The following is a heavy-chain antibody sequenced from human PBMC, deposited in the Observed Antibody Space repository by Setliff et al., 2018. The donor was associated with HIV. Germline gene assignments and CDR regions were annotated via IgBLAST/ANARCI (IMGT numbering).Heavy chain of an antibody. V-gene: IGHV4-38-2*01. J-gene: IGHJ4*02. Sequence: LSLTCAVSGYSISSGYYWGWLRQPPGKGLEWIGSMYYSGSTYYNLSLQSRVTISVDTSKSQFSLKLSSVTAADTAIYYCASLLNLGPKSFFDYWGQGALVTVSS. D-gene: IGHD2-15*01. CDR2: MYYSGST. CDR1: GYSISSGYY. CDR3: ASLLNLGPKSFFDY.